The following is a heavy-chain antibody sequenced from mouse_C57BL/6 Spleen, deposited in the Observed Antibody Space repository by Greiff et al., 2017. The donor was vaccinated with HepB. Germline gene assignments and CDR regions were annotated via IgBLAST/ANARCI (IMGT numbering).Heavy chain of an antibody. J-gene: IGHJ1*03. V-gene: IGHV1-26*01. CDR1: GYTFTDYY. Sequence: EVKLQQSGPELVKPGASVKISCKASGYTFTDYYMNWVKQSHGKSLEWIGDINPNNGGTSYNQKFKGKATLTVDKSSSTAYMELRSLTSEDSAVYYCARKRPYYYGSSVYWYFDVWGTGTTVTVSS. CDR3: ARKRPYYYGSSVYWYFDV. D-gene: IGHD1-1*01. CDR2: INPNNGGT.